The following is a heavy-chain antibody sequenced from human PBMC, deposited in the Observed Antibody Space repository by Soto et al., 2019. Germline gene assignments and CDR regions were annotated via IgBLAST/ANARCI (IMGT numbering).Heavy chain of an antibody. CDR1: GFTFSSYA. J-gene: IGHJ3*02. CDR3: AKDRTKGVTIFGVVIVDAFDI. CDR2: ISGSGGST. Sequence: ESGGGLVQPGGSLRLSCAASGFTFSSYAMSWVRQAPGKGLEWVSAISGSGGSTYYADSVKGRFTISRDNSKNTLYLQMNSLRAEDTAVYYCAKDRTKGVTIFGVVIVDAFDIWGQGTMVTVSS. V-gene: IGHV3-23*01. D-gene: IGHD3-3*01.